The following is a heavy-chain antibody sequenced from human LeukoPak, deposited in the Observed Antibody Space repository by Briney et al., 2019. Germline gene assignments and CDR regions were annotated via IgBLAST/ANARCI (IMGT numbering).Heavy chain of an antibody. CDR3: ARAREGSPSIGDQGAFDI. CDR2: ISSNGGST. V-gene: IGHV3-64*01. D-gene: IGHD3-16*01. CDR1: GFTFSSYA. J-gene: IGHJ3*02. Sequence: GGSLRLSCAASGFTFSSYAMHRVRQAPGKGLEYVSAISSNGGSTYYANSVKGRFTISRDNSKNTLYLQMGSLRAEDMAVYYCARAREGSPSIGDQGAFDIWGQGTMVTVSS.